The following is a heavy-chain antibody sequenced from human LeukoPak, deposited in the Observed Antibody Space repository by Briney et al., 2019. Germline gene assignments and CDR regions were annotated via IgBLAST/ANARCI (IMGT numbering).Heavy chain of an antibody. CDR1: GGSISSGGHY. V-gene: IGHV4-31*03. CDR3: ARGGSGYAGYYFDY. Sequence: SETLSLTCTVSGGSISSGGHYWSWIRQHPGKGLEWIGYIYYSGSTYYNPSLKSRVTISVDTSKNQFSLKLSSVTAADTAVYFCARGGSGYAGYYFDYWGQGILITVSS. CDR2: IYYSGST. D-gene: IGHD3-22*01. J-gene: IGHJ4*02.